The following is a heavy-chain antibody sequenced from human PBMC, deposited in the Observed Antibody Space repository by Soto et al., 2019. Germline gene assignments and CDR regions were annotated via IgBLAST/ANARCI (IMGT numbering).Heavy chain of an antibody. Sequence: GGSLRLSCAASGFAFNSYAMSWVRQAPGKGLEWASGISASGVGTYYADSVKGRFTISRDNSKNTLYLEMNSLRAEDTAVYYCATRAGYCSGGSCYSGYWGQGTLVTVSS. CDR2: ISASGVGT. V-gene: IGHV3-23*01. CDR3: ATRAGYCSGGSCYSGY. D-gene: IGHD2-15*01. J-gene: IGHJ4*02. CDR1: GFAFNSYA.